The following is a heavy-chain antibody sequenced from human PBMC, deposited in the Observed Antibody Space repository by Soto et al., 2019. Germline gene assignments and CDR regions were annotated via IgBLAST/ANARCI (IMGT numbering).Heavy chain of an antibody. CDR3: ARDRWGSGNLDY. J-gene: IGHJ4*02. CDR2: IGAYNGNT. D-gene: IGHD7-27*01. V-gene: IGHV1-18*04. Sequence: ASVKVSCKASGYTFTSYGISWVRQAPGQGLEWMGWIGAYNGNTNYAQKVQGRVTLTTDTSTSTASMELRSLRSDDTAVYYCARDRWGSGNLDYWGRGTLVTVS. CDR1: GYTFTSYG.